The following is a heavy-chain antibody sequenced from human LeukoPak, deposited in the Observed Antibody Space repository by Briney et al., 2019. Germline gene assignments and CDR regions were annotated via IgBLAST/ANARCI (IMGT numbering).Heavy chain of an antibody. CDR3: AKDLGYDSSGYLPGFDY. Sequence: ASVKVSCKASGYTFTSYGISWVRQAPGQGLEWMGWISAYNGNTNYAQKLQGRVTMTTDTSTSTAYMELRSLRSDDTAVYYCAKDLGYDSSGYLPGFDYWGQGTLVTVSS. CDR1: GYTFTSYG. J-gene: IGHJ4*02. D-gene: IGHD3-22*01. V-gene: IGHV1-18*01. CDR2: ISAYNGNT.